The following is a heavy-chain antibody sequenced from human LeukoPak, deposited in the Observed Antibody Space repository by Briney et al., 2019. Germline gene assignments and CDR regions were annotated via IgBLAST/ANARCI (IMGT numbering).Heavy chain of an antibody. CDR3: ACSSTIDPSYYYYYMDV. CDR2: INSDGSST. D-gene: IGHD5-24*01. CDR1: GFTFSSYW. V-gene: IGHV3-74*01. Sequence: GGSLRLSCAASGFTFSSYWMHWVRQAPGKGLVWVSRINSDGSSTSYADSVKGRFTISRDNAKNTLYLQMNSLRAEDTAVYYCACSSTIDPSYYYYYMDVWGKGTTVTVSS. J-gene: IGHJ6*03.